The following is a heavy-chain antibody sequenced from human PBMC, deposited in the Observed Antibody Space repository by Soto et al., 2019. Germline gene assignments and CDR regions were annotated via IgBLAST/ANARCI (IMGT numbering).Heavy chain of an antibody. CDR3: ARAAEKLGATLFDY. Sequence: SETLSLTCAVSGGSLRGHYWSWIRQSPEKGLEWIGEINHSGFTNYNPTLKSRVTISRDASKNQFSLRMSSMTAADSAVYFCARAAEKLGATLFDYWVHGTLVTVSS. CDR1: GGSLRGHY. CDR2: INHSGFT. V-gene: IGHV4-34*01. D-gene: IGHD1-26*01. J-gene: IGHJ4*01.